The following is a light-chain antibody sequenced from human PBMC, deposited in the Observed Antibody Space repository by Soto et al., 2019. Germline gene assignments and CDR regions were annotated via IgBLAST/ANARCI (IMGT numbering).Light chain of an antibody. CDR1: QSVSSY. CDR2: DAS. J-gene: IGKJ5*01. V-gene: IGKV3-11*01. Sequence: EIVLTQSPATLSLSRGERATLSCRASQSVSSYLAWYQQKPGQAPRLLIYDASNRATGIPARFSGSGSGTDFTLTISSLEPEDFAVYYCQQRNVWPPITFGQGTRLENK. CDR3: QQRNVWPPIT.